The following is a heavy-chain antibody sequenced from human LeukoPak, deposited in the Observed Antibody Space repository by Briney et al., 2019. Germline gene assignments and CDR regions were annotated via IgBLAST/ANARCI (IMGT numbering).Heavy chain of an antibody. V-gene: IGHV4-61*02. CDR1: RGSISSGRYY. J-gene: IGHJ5*02. CDR3: ARGPHSSSLRNWFDP. CDR2: IYTSGST. D-gene: IGHD6-6*01. Sequence: SETLSLTCTVSRGSISSGRYYWSWIRQPAGKGLEWIGRIYTSGSTNYNPSLKSRVTISVDTSKNQFSLKLSSVTAADTAVYYCARGPHSSSLRNWFDPWGQGTLVTVSS.